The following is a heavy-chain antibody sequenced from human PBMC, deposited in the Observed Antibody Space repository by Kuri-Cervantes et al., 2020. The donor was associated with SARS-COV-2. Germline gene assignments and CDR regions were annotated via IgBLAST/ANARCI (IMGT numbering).Heavy chain of an antibody. Sequence: SETLSLTCTVSGGSISSGSYYWSWIRQPAGKGLEWIGYIYTSGSTNYNPSLKSRVTISVDTSKNQFSLKLSSVTAADTAVYYCARERRTFYYYYYMDVWGKGTTVTDSS. V-gene: IGHV4-61*09. CDR3: ARERRTFYYYYYMDV. J-gene: IGHJ6*03. D-gene: IGHD1-1*01. CDR2: IYTSGST. CDR1: GGSISSGSYY.